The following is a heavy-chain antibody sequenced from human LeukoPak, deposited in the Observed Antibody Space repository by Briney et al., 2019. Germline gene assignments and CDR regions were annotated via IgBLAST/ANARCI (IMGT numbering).Heavy chain of an antibody. CDR3: ARGGFRFFAH. V-gene: IGHV3-7*04. CDR1: GFTFSSYW. CDR2: INQDGSEK. Sequence: GGSLRLSCAASGFTFSSYWMNWVRQAPGKGLEWVANINQDGSEKYCVDSEKGRFSISSDNAKNSLYLQMNSLGAEDTAVYYCARGGFRFFAHWGQGTLVTVSS. D-gene: IGHD3-22*01. J-gene: IGHJ5*02.